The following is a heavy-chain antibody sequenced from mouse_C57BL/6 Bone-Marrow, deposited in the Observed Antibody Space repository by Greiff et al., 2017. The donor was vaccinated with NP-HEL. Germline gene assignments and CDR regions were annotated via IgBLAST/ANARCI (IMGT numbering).Heavy chain of an antibody. CDR2: IYPSDSET. Sequence: VQLQQPGAELVRPGSSVKLSCKASGYTFTSYWMDWVKQRPGQGLEWIGNIYPSDSETHYNQKFKDKATLTVDKSSSTAYMQLSSLTSEDSAVYYCARTGGLPNFDYWGQGTTLTVSS. V-gene: IGHV1-61*01. D-gene: IGHD2-4*01. CDR1: GYTFTSYW. J-gene: IGHJ2*01. CDR3: ARTGGLPNFDY.